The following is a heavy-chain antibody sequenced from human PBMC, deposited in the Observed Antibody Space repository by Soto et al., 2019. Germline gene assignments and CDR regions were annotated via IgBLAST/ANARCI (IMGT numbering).Heavy chain of an antibody. V-gene: IGHV3-23*01. J-gene: IGHJ5*02. CDR2: ISGSGSST. D-gene: IGHD3-3*01. CDR3: AKDRPIYDFWSGCTNWFDP. CDR1: GFTFSSYA. Sequence: GGSLRLSCAASGFTFSSYAMSWVRQAPGKGLEWVSAISGSGSSTYYADSVKGRFTISRDNSKNTLYLQMNSLRAEDTAVYYCAKDRPIYDFWSGCTNWFDPWGQGTLVTVYS.